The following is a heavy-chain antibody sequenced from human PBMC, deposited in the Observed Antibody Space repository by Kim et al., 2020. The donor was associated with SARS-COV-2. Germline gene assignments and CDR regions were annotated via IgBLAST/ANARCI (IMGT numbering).Heavy chain of an antibody. V-gene: IGHV3-9*01. Sequence: GGSLRLSCAASGLTFDDYAMHWVRQAPGKGLEWVSGISWNSGSIGYADSVKGRFTISRDNAKNSLYLQMNSLRAEDTALYYCAKVRGIAAASTPFDYWG. D-gene: IGHD6-13*01. J-gene: IGHJ4*01. CDR3: AKVRGIAAASTPFDY. CDR2: ISWNSGSI. CDR1: GLTFDDYA.